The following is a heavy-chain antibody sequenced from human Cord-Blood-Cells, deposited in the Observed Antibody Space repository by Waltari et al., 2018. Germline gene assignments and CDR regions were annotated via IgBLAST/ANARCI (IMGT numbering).Heavy chain of an antibody. Sequence: QVQLQESGPGLVKPSETLSLTCTVSGGSISSYYWSWIRQPAGKGLEWIGRIYTRGSTNNTPPPRSRVTMSVDTSKNQFSLKLSSVTAADTAVYYCARQAGDYYYYGMDVWGQGTTVTVSS. CDR1: GGSISSYY. J-gene: IGHJ6*02. V-gene: IGHV4-4*07. CDR3: ARQAGDYYYYGMDV. D-gene: IGHD4-17*01. CDR2: IYTRGST.